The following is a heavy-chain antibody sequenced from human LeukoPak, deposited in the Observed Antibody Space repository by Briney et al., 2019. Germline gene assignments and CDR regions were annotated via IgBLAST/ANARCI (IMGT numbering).Heavy chain of an antibody. CDR1: GYTFTSYA. CDR2: INTNTGNP. CDR3: ARVRTSSYRHYFDY. D-gene: IGHD2-2*01. V-gene: IGHV7-4-1*02. Sequence: ASVKVSCKASGYTFTSYAISWVRQAPGQGLEWMGWINTNTGNPTYAQGFTGHFVFSLDTSVSTTYLQISSLKAEDTAVYYCARVRTSSYRHYFDYWGQGTLVTVSS. J-gene: IGHJ4*02.